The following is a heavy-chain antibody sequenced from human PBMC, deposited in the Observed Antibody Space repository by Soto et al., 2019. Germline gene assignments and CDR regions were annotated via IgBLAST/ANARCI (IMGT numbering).Heavy chain of an antibody. CDR1: GFTFSTYA. CDR2: ISANGQGI. Sequence: GGSLRLSCAASGFTFSTYALSWVRQAPGKGLEWVSAISANGQGIYYADSVRGRFTISRDNSKNTIFLHMDSLRAEDTAVYYCAKDRNYPRDQFNYWGQGTLVTVYS. CDR3: AKDRNYPRDQFNY. V-gene: IGHV3-23*01. J-gene: IGHJ4*02. D-gene: IGHD1-7*01.